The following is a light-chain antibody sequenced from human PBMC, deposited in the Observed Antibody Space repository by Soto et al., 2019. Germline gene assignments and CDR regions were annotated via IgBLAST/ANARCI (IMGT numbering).Light chain of an antibody. Sequence: NFMLTQPHSVSESPGKTVTISCTRSSGSITRNYVQWYQQRPGGAPTTVIYQDNQRPSGVPDRFSGSIDSSSNSASLTISGLKTEDEADYYCQSYDTINPAGRFGGGTKRTVL. V-gene: IGLV6-57*04. CDR1: SGSITRNY. J-gene: IGLJ2*01. CDR2: QDN. CDR3: QSYDTINPAGR.